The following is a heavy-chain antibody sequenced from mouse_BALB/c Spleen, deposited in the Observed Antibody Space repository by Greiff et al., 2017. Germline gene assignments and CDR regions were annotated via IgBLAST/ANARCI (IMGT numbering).Heavy chain of an antibody. D-gene: IGHD2-4*01. Sequence: VQLQQSGPELVKPGASVRISCKASGYTFTSYYIHWVKQRPGQGLEWIGWIYPGNVNTKYNEKFKGKATLTADKSSSTAYMQLSSLTSEDSAVYFCARSTMITMDYWGQGTSVTVSS. V-gene: IGHV1S56*01. CDR3: ARSTMITMDY. CDR2: IYPGNVNT. J-gene: IGHJ4*01. CDR1: GYTFTSYY.